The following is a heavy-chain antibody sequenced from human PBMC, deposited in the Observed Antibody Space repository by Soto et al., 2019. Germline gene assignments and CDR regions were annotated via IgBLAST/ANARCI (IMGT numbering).Heavy chain of an antibody. Sequence: RGSVTLSRTASGFTFREYWMNCVRQAPRKGLEWVSQINGDGSTTTYADSVKGRFTISRDNDKNTVYLQMTSLGLEDTALYYSFPAPRSSGLGLFFWRQGILVTVSS. CDR1: GFTFREYW. D-gene: IGHD6-25*01. CDR3: FPAPRSSGLGLFF. J-gene: IGHJ4*02. CDR2: INGDGSTT. V-gene: IGHV3-74*01.